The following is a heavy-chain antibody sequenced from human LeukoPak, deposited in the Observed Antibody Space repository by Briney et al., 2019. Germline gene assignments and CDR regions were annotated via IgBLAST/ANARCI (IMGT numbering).Heavy chain of an antibody. Sequence: PGGSLRLSCAASGFTFSSSWMTWVRQAPGKGLEWVAVISYDESNKYYADSVKGRFTISRGNSKNTLYLQMNSLRAEDTAVYYCARGTASGSGGVFDYWGQGTLVTVSS. D-gene: IGHD3-10*01. J-gene: IGHJ4*02. CDR3: ARGTASGSGGVFDY. V-gene: IGHV3-30*03. CDR2: ISYDESNK. CDR1: GFTFSSSW.